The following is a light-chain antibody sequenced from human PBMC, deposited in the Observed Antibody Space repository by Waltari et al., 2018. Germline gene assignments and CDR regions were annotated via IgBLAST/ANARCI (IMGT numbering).Light chain of an antibody. Sequence: DIVMTQTPLSLSVTPGQPASISCKSSQSLLHSDGKTYLYWYLQKPGQSPQLLIYEVSNRFSGVPDRFSGSGSGTEFTLTISSLQSEDSAIYYCQQYNIWPWTFGPGTNVDIK. CDR2: EVS. CDR3: QQYNIWPWT. V-gene: IGKV2D-29*02. CDR1: QSLLHSDGKTY. J-gene: IGKJ1*01.